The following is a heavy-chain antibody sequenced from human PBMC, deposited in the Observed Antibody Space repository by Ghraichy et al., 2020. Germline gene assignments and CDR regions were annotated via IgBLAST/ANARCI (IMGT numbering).Heavy chain of an antibody. V-gene: IGHV4-61*01. D-gene: IGHD2-8*02. CDR2: IYYSGST. Sequence: SETLSLTCTVSGGSVNSGSYYWSWIRQPPGKGLEWIGYIYYSGSTNYNPSLKSRVTISLDTSNNQFSLKLSSVTAAHTAVYYCAGVRCTGTGCRADAFDVWGQGTMVTVSS. CDR1: GGSVNSGSYY. CDR3: AGVRCTGTGCRADAFDV. J-gene: IGHJ3*01.